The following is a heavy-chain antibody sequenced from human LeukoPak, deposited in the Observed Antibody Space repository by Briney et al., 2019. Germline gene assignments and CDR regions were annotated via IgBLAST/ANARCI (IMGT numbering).Heavy chain of an antibody. CDR1: GYTFASYY. CDR3: ARRRSTGNHCSSTSCYAGDYYYYGMDV. Sequence: GASVKVSCKASGYTFASYYMHWVRQAPGQGLEWLGIINPSGGSTGYAQKLQGRVTMTRDTSTSTVYMELGSLRSEDTAVYYCARRRSTGNHCSSTSCYAGDYYYYGMDVWGQGTTVTVSS. V-gene: IGHV1-46*04. D-gene: IGHD2-2*01. J-gene: IGHJ6*02. CDR2: INPSGGST.